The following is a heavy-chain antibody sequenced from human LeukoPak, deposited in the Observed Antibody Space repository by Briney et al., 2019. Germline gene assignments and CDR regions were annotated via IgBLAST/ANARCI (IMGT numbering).Heavy chain of an antibody. CDR2: ISYDGSSK. V-gene: IGHV3-30*18. CDR1: GFTFSSYG. D-gene: IGHD3-3*01. J-gene: IGHJ6*02. Sequence: GGSLRLSCAASGFTFSSYGMHWVRQAPGKGLEWVAVISYDGSSKYYADSVKGRFTISRDNSKNTLYLQMNSLRAEDTAVYYCAKDLTVHDVWSKDYYYYGMDVWGQGTTVTVSS. CDR3: AKDLTVHDVWSKDYYYYGMDV.